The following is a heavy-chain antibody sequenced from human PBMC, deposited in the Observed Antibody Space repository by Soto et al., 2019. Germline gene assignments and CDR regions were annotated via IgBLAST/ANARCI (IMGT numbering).Heavy chain of an antibody. CDR1: GYTFTSYA. Sequence: ASVKVSCKASGYTFTSYAMHWVRQAPGQRLEWMGWINAGNGNTRYSQKFQGRVTITRDTSASTAYMELSSLRSEDTAVYYCAREQGGSSQNYYGMDVWGQGIAVTVSS. J-gene: IGHJ6*02. CDR3: AREQGGSSQNYYGMDV. D-gene: IGHD3-16*01. V-gene: IGHV1-3*01. CDR2: INAGNGNT.